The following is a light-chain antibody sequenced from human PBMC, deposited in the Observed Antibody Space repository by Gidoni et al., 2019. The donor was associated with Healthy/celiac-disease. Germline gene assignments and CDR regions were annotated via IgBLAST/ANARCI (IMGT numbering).Light chain of an antibody. Sequence: IVLTHSPGTLSLSPGERATLSCRASQSVSSSYLAWYQQKPGQAPRLLIYGASSRATGIPDRFSGSGSGTDFTLTISRLEPEDFAVYYCQQYGSSHTFGQGTKLEIK. CDR1: QSVSSSY. CDR2: GAS. CDR3: QQYGSSHT. J-gene: IGKJ2*01. V-gene: IGKV3-20*01.